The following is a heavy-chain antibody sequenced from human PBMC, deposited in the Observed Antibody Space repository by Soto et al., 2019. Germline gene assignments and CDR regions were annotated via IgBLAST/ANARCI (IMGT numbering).Heavy chain of an antibody. J-gene: IGHJ6*02. D-gene: IGHD3-9*01. CDR2: SIHIFGTA. V-gene: IGHV1-69*13. Sequence: SVTVSCQASGCTFSSYAISWVRQAPGQRQECIGGSIHIFGTANYAQKFQGRVTITADESTSTAYMELSSLRSEDTAVYYCARDGDILTGYPYSHEPHYYYGMDVWGQGTTVTVSS. CDR1: GCTFSSYA. CDR3: ARDGDILTGYPYSHEPHYYYGMDV.